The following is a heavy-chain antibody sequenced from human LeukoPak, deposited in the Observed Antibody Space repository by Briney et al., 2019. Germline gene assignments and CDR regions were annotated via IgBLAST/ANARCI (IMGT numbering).Heavy chain of an antibody. CDR3: AKGRDKLWLQYYFDY. D-gene: IGHD5-18*01. Sequence: PGGSLRLSCAASGFTFSSYAMSWVRQAPGKGLEWVSAISGSGGSTYYADSVKGRFTISRDNSKNTLYLQMNSLRAEDTAVYYCAKGRDKLWLQYYFDYWGQGTLVTVSS. V-gene: IGHV3-23*01. CDR2: ISGSGGST. J-gene: IGHJ4*02. CDR1: GFTFSSYA.